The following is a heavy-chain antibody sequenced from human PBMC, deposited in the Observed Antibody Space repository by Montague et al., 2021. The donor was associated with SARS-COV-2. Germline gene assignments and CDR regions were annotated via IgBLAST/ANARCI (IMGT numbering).Heavy chain of an antibody. J-gene: IGHJ4*02. CDR1: GGSISSASFY. Sequence: TLSLTCTVSGGSISSASFYWTWIRQSAGKGLEWIGRIQASGITNYNSSLKSRVAMSVDTSKKQFSLGLNSVTAADTATYFCARVPDWNYVPDYWGQGTLVTVSS. CDR2: IQASGIT. CDR3: ARVPDWNYVPDY. D-gene: IGHD1-7*01. V-gene: IGHV4-61*02.